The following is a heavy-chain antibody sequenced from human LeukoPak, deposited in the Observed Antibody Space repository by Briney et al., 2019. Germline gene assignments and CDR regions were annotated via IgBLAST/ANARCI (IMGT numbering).Heavy chain of an antibody. CDR2: INPNSGVT. Sequence: ASVKVSCKASRYTFTGYYMHWVRQAPGQGLEWMGWINPNSGVTDYAQNFQGRVTMTRDTSISTAYVELSRLRSDDTAVYYCAGGTGEGYTYGRYYFDYWGQGTLVTVSS. CDR1: RYTFTGYY. J-gene: IGHJ4*02. V-gene: IGHV1-2*02. D-gene: IGHD5-18*01. CDR3: AGGTGEGYTYGRYYFDY.